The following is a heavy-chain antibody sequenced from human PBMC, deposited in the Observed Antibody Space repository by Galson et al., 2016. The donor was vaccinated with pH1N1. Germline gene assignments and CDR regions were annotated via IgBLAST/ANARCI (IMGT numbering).Heavy chain of an antibody. Sequence: SLRLSCAASGFAFSSYEMNWVRQAPGKGLEWVSHISRSGSTIHYADSVKGRFTVSRDNAKNSPYPQMNSLRAEDTAVYYCARPAEQQWLVILPFGYWGQGILVTVSS. J-gene: IGHJ4*02. V-gene: IGHV3-48*03. CDR1: GFAFSSYE. CDR3: ARPAEQQWLVILPFGY. D-gene: IGHD6-19*01. CDR2: ISRSGSTI.